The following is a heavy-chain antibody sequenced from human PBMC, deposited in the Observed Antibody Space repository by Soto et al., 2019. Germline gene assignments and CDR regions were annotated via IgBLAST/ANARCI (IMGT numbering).Heavy chain of an antibody. V-gene: IGHV3-13*04. CDR1: GFTFSSYD. CDR3: ARERGEQDAADYWYFDL. CDR2: ISAGTGGAT. J-gene: IGHJ2*01. Sequence: EVQLVESGGGLVQPGGSLRLSCAASGFTFSSYDMHWVRQPTGKGLEWVSAISAGTGGATYYPGSVKGRFTISRETAKNSLYLQMNSLREGDTAVYYCARERGEQDAADYWYFDLWGRATLVTVSS. D-gene: IGHD3-10*01.